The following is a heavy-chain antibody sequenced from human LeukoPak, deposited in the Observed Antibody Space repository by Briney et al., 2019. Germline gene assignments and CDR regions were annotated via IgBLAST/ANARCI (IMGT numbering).Heavy chain of an antibody. J-gene: IGHJ3*02. V-gene: IGHV3-74*01. CDR1: GFTFSSYW. Sequence: GGSLRLSCAASGFTFSSYWMHWVRQAPGKGLVWVSRINSDGSSTSYADSVKGRFTISRDNAKNTLYLQMNSLRAEDTAVYYCARDAVPYCSGGSCYDNYAFDIWGQGTTVTVSS. CDR3: ARDAVPYCSGGSCYDNYAFDI. D-gene: IGHD2-15*01. CDR2: INSDGSST.